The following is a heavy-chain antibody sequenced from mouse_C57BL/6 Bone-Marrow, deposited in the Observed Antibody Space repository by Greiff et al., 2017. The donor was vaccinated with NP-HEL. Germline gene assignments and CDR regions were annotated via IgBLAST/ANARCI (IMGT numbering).Heavy chain of an antibody. Sequence: EVKLMESGGGLVQPGGSLKLSCAASGFTFSDYYMYWVRQTPEKRLEWVAYISNGGGSTYYPDTVKGRFTISRDNAKNTLYLQMSRLKSEDTAMYYCARGPDCYGSSSYWYFDVWGTGTTVTVSS. CDR1: GFTFSDYY. D-gene: IGHD1-1*01. CDR3: ARGPDCYGSSSYWYFDV. CDR2: ISNGGGST. J-gene: IGHJ1*03. V-gene: IGHV5-12*01.